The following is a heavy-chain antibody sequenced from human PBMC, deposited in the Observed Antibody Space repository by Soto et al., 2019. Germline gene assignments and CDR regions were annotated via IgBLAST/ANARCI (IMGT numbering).Heavy chain of an antibody. V-gene: IGHV4-30-4*01. Sequence: QVQLQESGPRLVKPSQTLSLTCTVSGGSISSGDYYWSWIRQPPGKGLEWNVYIYYSGSTYYNPSLKSRVTLSVDTSKNQFSLKLSSVTAADTAVYYCATGRHRGLGYCSGGSCHIDAFDIWGQGTMVTVSS. CDR3: ATGRHRGLGYCSGGSCHIDAFDI. D-gene: IGHD2-15*01. J-gene: IGHJ3*02. CDR2: IYYSGST. CDR1: GGSISSGDYY.